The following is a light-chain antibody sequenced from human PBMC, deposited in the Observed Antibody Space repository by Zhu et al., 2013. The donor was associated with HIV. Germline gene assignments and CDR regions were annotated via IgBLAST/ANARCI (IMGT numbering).Light chain of an antibody. CDR1: QSLLHESGHNY. V-gene: IGKV2-28*01. CDR2: LGS. J-gene: IGKJ1*01. CDR3: MQALQSPRT. Sequence: DVVMTQSPLSLPVTPGEPASISCRSSQSLLHESGHNYLDWYLQKPGQSPQLLIYLGSNPASGVPDRFSGSGSGTDFYTENQAEVEAEDVGVYFCMQALQSPRTFGQGTKVEIK.